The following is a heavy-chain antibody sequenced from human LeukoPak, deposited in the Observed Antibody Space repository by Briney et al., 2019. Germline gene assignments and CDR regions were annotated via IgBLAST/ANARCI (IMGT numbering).Heavy chain of an antibody. CDR3: ARDSPLFGVVI. D-gene: IGHD3-3*01. CDR2: IYYSGST. J-gene: IGHJ4*02. V-gene: IGHV4-59*01. Sequence: PSETLSLTCTVSGGSISSYYWSWIRQPPGKGLEWIGYIYYSGSTNYNPSLKSRVTISVDTSKNQFSLKLSSVTAADTAVYYCARDSPLFGVVIWGQGTLVTVSS. CDR1: GGSISSYY.